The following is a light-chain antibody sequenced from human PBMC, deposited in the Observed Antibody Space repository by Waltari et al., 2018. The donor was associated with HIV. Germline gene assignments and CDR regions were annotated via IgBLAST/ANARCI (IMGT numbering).Light chain of an antibody. Sequence: QSVLTPPPSASGTPGQRATISCSGSSSNTGNTIVNWYQQFPGTAPKVLIYNNDQRPSGVPDRFSCSKSGTSASLAISGLQSEDEADYYCSSWDDSLNGRVFGGGTRLTVL. V-gene: IGLV1-44*01. J-gene: IGLJ3*02. CDR2: NND. CDR1: SSNTGNTI. CDR3: SSWDDSLNGRV.